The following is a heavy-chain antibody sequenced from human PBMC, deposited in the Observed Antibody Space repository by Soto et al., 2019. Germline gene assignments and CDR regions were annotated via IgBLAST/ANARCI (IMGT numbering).Heavy chain of an antibody. V-gene: IGHV5-10-1*01. CDR1: GYSFTSYW. J-gene: IGHJ6*02. CDR2: IDPSDSYT. CDR3: ARPFKPIFFSACPYYYYGMDV. D-gene: IGHD3-3*01. Sequence: GESLKISCKGSGYSFTSYWISWVRQMPGKGLEWMGRIDPSDSYTNYSPSFQGHVTISADKSISTAYLQWSSLKASDTAMHYCARPFKPIFFSACPYYYYGMDVWGQGTTVTVSS.